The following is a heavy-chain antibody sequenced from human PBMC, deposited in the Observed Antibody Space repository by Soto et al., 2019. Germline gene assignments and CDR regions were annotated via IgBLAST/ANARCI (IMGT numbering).Heavy chain of an antibody. CDR2: IYWDDSK. D-gene: IGHD4-17*01. Sequence: QITLKESGPTLVKPTQTLTLTCTFSEFSLTTSGVGVGWIRQPPGKALEWLAVIYWDDSKHYSPSLKSRLTITKDTSKNQVVITMTNMDPVDTATYYCTHKGYGDYPLDYWGQGTLVTVSS. CDR1: EFSLTTSGVG. V-gene: IGHV2-5*02. J-gene: IGHJ4*02. CDR3: THKGYGDYPLDY.